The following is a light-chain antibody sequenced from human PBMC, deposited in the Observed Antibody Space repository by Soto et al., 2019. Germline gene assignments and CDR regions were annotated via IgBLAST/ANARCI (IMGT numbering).Light chain of an antibody. CDR2: GAS. CDR1: QSVSSSY. V-gene: IGKV3-20*01. J-gene: IGKJ1*01. CDR3: QQYGSSTQT. Sequence: EIVLTQSPATLSLSPGERATLSCRASQSVSSSYLAWYQQKPGQAPRLLIYGASSRATGIPDMVSGSGAGTECTRTISRLEPEDVAVYDCQQYGSSTQTFGQGTQVDIK.